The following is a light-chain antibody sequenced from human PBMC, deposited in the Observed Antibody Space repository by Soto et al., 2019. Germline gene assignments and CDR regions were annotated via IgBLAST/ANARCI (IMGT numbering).Light chain of an antibody. V-gene: IGLV2-14*01. CDR1: SSDVGGYNY. CDR3: SFYTRRSIYF. Sequence: QSVLTQPASVSGSPGQSITISCTGTSSDVGGYNYVSWYQQHPGKAPKLMIYDVTNRPSGVSNRFSGSKSCNTASLTIFGLQAEDEVDYSCSFYTRRSIYFFGTGPKVT. CDR2: DVT. J-gene: IGLJ1*01.